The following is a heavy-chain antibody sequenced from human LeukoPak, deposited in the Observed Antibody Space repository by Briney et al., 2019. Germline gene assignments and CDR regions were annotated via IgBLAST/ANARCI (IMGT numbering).Heavy chain of an antibody. Sequence: GGSLRLSCAASGFTFSSYSMNWVRQAPGKGLEWVSSISSSSSYIYYADSVKGRFTISRDNAKNSLYLQMNSLRAEDTAVYYCARVPPSELYYDFWSGYPKVPFDYWGQGTLVTVSS. CDR3: ARVPPSELYYDFWSGYPKVPFDY. CDR2: ISSSSSYI. CDR1: GFTFSSYS. V-gene: IGHV3-21*01. D-gene: IGHD3-3*01. J-gene: IGHJ4*02.